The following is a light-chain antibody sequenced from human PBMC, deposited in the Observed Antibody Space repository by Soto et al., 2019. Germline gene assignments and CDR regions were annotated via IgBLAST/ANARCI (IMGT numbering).Light chain of an antibody. CDR1: SSNIGSNS. Sequence: QSVLTQPPSASGTPGQRVTISCSGSSSNIGSNSVYWYQQLPGTAPKLLIYRNNQRRSGVPDRFSGSKSGTSASLAISGLRSEDEADYYCASWDESLSGHVFGTGTKLTVL. J-gene: IGLJ1*01. V-gene: IGLV1-47*01. CDR3: ASWDESLSGHV. CDR2: RNN.